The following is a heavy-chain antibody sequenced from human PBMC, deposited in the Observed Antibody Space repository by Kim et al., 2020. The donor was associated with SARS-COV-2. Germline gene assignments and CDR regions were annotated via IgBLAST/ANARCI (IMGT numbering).Heavy chain of an antibody. J-gene: IGHJ4*02. Sequence: GGSLRLSCAASGFIFSTYAMSWVRQAPGKGLEWVSSIRGSGGRTYYAESVKGRFTISRDNSKNTLYLQMNSLRAEDTAVYYCAKGGGDYDFSLNSCGQGTLVTVSS. V-gene: IGHV3-23*01. CDR1: GFIFSTYA. D-gene: IGHD3-3*01. CDR2: IRGSGGRT. CDR3: AKGGGDYDFSLNS.